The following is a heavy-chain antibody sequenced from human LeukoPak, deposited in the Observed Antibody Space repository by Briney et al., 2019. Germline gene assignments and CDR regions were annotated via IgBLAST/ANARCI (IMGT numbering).Heavy chain of an antibody. J-gene: IGHJ6*02. Sequence: SETLSLTCAVYGGSFSGYYWSWIRQPPGKGLEWIGEISHSGSTNYNPSLKSRVTISVDTSKNQFSLKLSSVTAADTAVYYCARVGATDDFWSGYKSYGMDVWGQGTTVTVSS. CDR2: ISHSGST. CDR3: ARVGATDDFWSGYKSYGMDV. CDR1: GGSFSGYY. V-gene: IGHV4-34*01. D-gene: IGHD3-3*01.